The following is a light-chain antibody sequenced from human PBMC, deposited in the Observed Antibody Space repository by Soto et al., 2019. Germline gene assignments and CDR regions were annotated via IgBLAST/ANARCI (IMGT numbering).Light chain of an antibody. CDR1: QSVTNNY. CDR3: QHSASSSRT. V-gene: IGKV3-20*01. CDR2: DVS. J-gene: IGKJ1*01. Sequence: EIVLTQSPGTLSLSPGERATLSCRASQSVTNNYLAWYQQKPGQAPRLLIHDVSSRATGIPDRFSGSGSGTDFTLTISRLEPGDFAVYYCQHSASSSRTFGQRTKVDIK.